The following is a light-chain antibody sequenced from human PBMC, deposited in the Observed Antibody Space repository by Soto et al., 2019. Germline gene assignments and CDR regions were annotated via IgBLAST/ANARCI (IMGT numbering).Light chain of an antibody. CDR2: GAS. CDR3: QQYENWPRT. CDR1: QSVSNN. V-gene: IGKV3-15*01. J-gene: IGKJ1*01. Sequence: EIVMTQSPATLSVSPGERATLSCRASQSVSNNLAWYQQKPGQAPRLLIYGASTRATGFPARFSDSGSGTEFSLTINSLQSEDFAVYYCQQYENWPRTFGQGTKVEIK.